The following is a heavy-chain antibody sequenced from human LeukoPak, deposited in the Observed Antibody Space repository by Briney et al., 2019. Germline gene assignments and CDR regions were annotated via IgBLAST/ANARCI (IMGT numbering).Heavy chain of an antibody. CDR1: GYTFTGYY. D-gene: IGHD4-23*01. V-gene: IGHV1-2*02. J-gene: IGHJ3*02. Sequence: ASVKVSCKAPGYTFTGYYMHWVRQAPGQGLEWMGWINPNSGGKNYAQKFQGRGTMTRDTYISTAYMELSRLRSDDTAVYYCARSDGGKEGHAFDIWGQGTMVTVSS. CDR3: ARSDGGKEGHAFDI. CDR2: INPNSGGK.